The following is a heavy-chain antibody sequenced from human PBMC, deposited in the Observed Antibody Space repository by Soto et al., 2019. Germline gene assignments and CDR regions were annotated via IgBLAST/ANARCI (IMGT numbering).Heavy chain of an antibody. CDR2: ISGTGGST. V-gene: IGHV3-23*01. CDR1: GLTFRSHA. Sequence: GGSLRLPCAASGLTFRSHAMRWVRQAPGKGLEWVSAISGTGGSTYYADSVKGRLTISRDNSKNTLYLQMNSLGVEDTAVYYCAKDRLGGNFDYWGQGTQVTVSS. J-gene: IGHJ4*02. CDR3: AKDRLGGNFDY.